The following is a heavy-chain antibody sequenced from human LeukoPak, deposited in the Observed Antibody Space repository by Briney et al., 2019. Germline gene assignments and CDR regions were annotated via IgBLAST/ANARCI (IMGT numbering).Heavy chain of an antibody. CDR1: GFTFSSYA. CDR2: ISGSGGST. Sequence: PGGSLRLSCAASGFTFSSYAMSWVRQAPGKGLEWVSAISGSGGSTYYADSVKGRFTISRDNSKNTLYLQMNSLRAEDTAVYYCARELEVGWTRNWFDPWGQGTLVTVSS. D-gene: IGHD3-22*01. V-gene: IGHV3-23*01. CDR3: ARELEVGWTRNWFDP. J-gene: IGHJ5*02.